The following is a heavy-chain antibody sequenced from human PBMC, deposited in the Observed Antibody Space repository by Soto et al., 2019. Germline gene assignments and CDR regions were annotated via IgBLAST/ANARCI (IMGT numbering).Heavy chain of an antibody. CDR2: IYYSGST. CDR3: ARGGVTIFENWFDP. V-gene: IGHV4-59*01. D-gene: IGHD3-3*01. CDR1: GGSISSYY. Sequence: ETLSLTCTVSGGSISSYYWSWIRQPPGKGLEWIGYIYYSGSTNYNPSLKSRVTISVDTSKNQFSLKLSSVTAADTAVYYCARGGVTIFENWFDPWGQGTLVTVSS. J-gene: IGHJ5*02.